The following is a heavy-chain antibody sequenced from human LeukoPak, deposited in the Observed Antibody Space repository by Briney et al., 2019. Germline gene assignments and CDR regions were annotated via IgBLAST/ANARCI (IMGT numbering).Heavy chain of an antibody. D-gene: IGHD1-26*01. J-gene: IGHJ6*02. CDR1: GFTFSSFS. CDR3: AKGRVGANGYYYYGMDV. Sequence: GGSLRLSCAATGFTFSSFSMHWVRQAPGKGLEWVAVISYDGSKKYYADSVKGRFTISRDNSKNTLYLQMNSLRTEDTAVYYCAKGRVGANGYYYYGMDVWGQGTTVSVSS. V-gene: IGHV3-30*18. CDR2: ISYDGSKK.